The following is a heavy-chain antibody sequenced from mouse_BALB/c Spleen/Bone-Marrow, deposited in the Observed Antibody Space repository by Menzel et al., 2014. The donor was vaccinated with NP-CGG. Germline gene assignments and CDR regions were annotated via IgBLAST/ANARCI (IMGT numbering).Heavy chain of an antibody. J-gene: IGHJ3*01. CDR3: VREEDDYYVGFAY. CDR1: GFIFTDYY. CDR2: IRNKANVYST. V-gene: IGHV7-3*02. D-gene: IGHD2-3*01. Sequence: EVKLMESGGGLVQPGGSLRLSCATSGFIFTDYYMSWVRQPPGKALEWLGFIRNKANVYSTEYSASVKGRFTISRDNSQSILYLQMNTLRAGDSATYYCVREEDDYYVGFAYWGQGTLVTVSA.